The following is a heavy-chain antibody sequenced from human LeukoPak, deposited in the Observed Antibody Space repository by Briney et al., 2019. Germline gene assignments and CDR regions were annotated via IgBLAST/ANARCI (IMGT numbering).Heavy chain of an antibody. D-gene: IGHD3-3*01. CDR1: GFTFSDYY. J-gene: IGHJ3*02. Sequence: GGSLRLSCAASGFTFSDYYMSWIRQAPGKGLEWVSYISSSGSTIYYADSVKGRFTISRDNAKNSLYLQMNSLRAEDTAVYYCARDRRDYDFWTRDAFDIWGQGTMVTVSS. CDR3: ARDRRDYDFWTRDAFDI. V-gene: IGHV3-11*04. CDR2: ISSSGSTI.